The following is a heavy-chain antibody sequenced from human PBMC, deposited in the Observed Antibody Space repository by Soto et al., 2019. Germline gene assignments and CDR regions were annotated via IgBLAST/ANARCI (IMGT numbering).Heavy chain of an antibody. J-gene: IGHJ4*02. CDR2: IYYSGSN. V-gene: IGHV4-31*03. CDR3: ARLCRWSGFYCWDPRGFDF. Sequence: SETLSLTCTVSGCSISSGGYYWSWIRQHPGKGLEWIGYIYYSGSNNYNPSLKNRVTISVDTSKRQISLDLRSVTAADTAVYYCARLCRWSGFYCWDPRGFDFWGPGTLVTVSS. D-gene: IGHD3-3*01. CDR1: GCSISSGGYY.